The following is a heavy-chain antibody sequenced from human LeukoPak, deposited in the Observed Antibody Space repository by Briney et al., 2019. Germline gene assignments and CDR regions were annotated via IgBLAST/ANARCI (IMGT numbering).Heavy chain of an antibody. V-gene: IGHV1-69*04. CDR3: ARGPYDSSGYWDYNWFDP. CDR1: GGTFSSYA. Sequence: ASVKVSCKASGGTFSSYAISWVRQAPGQGLEWMGRIIPILGIANYAQKFQGRVTITADKSTSTAYMELSSLRSEDTAVHYCARGPYDSSGYWDYNWFDPWGQGTLVTVSS. D-gene: IGHD3-22*01. CDR2: IIPILGIA. J-gene: IGHJ5*02.